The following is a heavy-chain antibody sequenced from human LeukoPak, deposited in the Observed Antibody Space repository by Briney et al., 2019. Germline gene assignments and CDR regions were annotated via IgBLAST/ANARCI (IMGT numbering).Heavy chain of an antibody. CDR2: IYYSGST. CDR1: GGSISSYY. V-gene: IGHV4-59*08. CDR3: ARGPDYDILTVDYYYYYMDV. D-gene: IGHD3-9*01. Sequence: SETLSLTCTVSGGSISSYYWSWIRQPPGKGLEWIGYIYYSGSTNYNPSLKSRVTISVDTSKNQFSLELSSVTAADTAVYYCARGPDYDILTVDYYYYYMDVWGKGTTVTISS. J-gene: IGHJ6*03.